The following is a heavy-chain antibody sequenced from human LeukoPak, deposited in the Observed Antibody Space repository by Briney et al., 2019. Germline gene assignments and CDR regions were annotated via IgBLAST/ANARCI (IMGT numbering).Heavy chain of an antibody. CDR3: AREADYYDSSGYIGFDP. CDR1: GGSISNSGYY. V-gene: IGHV4-31*03. J-gene: IGHJ5*02. Sequence: SETLSLTCTVSGGSISNSGYYWSWIRQHPGKGLEWIGYIYYSGSTSYNPSLKSRVTISVDTSKNQFSLKLSFVTAADTAVYYCAREADYYDSSGYIGFDPWGQGTLVTVSS. D-gene: IGHD3-22*01. CDR2: IYYSGST.